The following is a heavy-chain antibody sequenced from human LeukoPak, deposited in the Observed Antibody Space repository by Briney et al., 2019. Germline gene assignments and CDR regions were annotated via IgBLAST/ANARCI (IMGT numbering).Heavy chain of an antibody. CDR3: AGRNMVRGVLNIDY. Sequence: ASVRVSCTASGGTFSSYAISWVRQAPGQGLEWMGRIITILGIANYAQKFQGGVTITADKSTSTAYMELSSLRSEDTAVYYCAGRNMVRGVLNIDYWGQGTLVTVSS. V-gene: IGHV1-69*04. D-gene: IGHD3-10*01. CDR1: GGTFSSYA. J-gene: IGHJ4*02. CDR2: IITILGIA.